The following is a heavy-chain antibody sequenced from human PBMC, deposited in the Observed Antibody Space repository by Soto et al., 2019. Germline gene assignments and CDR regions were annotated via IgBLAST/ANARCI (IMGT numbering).Heavy chain of an antibody. Sequence: EVQLLESGGGLAQPGGSLRLSCEASGFTFSTYAMNWVRQAPGQGLEWVSTISATGGSTYYADSVKGRFTISRDNSKNTLYLEMNSLRAEDTAVYYCSRGGFVSLWYFDLWGRGTLVTVSS. D-gene: IGHD3-10*01. CDR3: SRGGFVSLWYFDL. J-gene: IGHJ2*01. V-gene: IGHV3-23*01. CDR1: GFTFSTYA. CDR2: ISATGGST.